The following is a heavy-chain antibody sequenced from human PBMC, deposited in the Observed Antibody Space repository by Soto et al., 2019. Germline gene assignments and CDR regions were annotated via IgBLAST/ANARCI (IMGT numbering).Heavy chain of an antibody. CDR3: ARAAGTSLTSVYYYYGMDV. CDR2: IQYRGST. D-gene: IGHD1-1*01. Sequence: SETLSLTCTVSDDSITSGAYYWGLIRQPPGKGLEWIGYIQYRGSTNYNPSLKSRVTISLDTSKNQFSLKLSSVTAADTAVYYCARAAGTSLTSVYYYYGMDVWGQGTTVTVSS. V-gene: IGHV4-61*08. CDR1: DDSITSGAYY. J-gene: IGHJ6*02.